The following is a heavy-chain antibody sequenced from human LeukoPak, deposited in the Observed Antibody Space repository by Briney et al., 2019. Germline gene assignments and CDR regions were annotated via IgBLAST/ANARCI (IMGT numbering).Heavy chain of an antibody. J-gene: IGHJ5*02. CDR2: ISSSSSYI. V-gene: IGHV3-21*01. D-gene: IGHD2-2*01. CDR3: ARDQYCSSTSCPPEWFDP. Sequence: KSGGSLRLSCAASGFTFSSYWMHWVRQAPGKGLEWVSSISSSSSYIYYADSVKGRFTISRDNAKNSLYLQMNSLRAEDTAVYYCARDQYCSSTSCPPEWFDPWGQGTLVTVSS. CDR1: GFTFSSYW.